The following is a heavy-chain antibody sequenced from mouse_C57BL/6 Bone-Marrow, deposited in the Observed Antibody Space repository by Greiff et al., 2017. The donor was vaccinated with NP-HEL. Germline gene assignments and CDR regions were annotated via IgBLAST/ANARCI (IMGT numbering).Heavy chain of an antibody. Sequence: QVQLKQSGAELVRPGTSVKVSCKASGYAFTNYLIEWVKQRPGQGLEWIGVINPGSGGTNYNEKFKGKATLTADKSSSTAYMQLSSLTSEDSAVYFCARGGMVPWFAYWGQGTLVTVSA. CDR2: INPGSGGT. V-gene: IGHV1-54*01. CDR3: ARGGMVPWFAY. CDR1: GYAFTNYL. J-gene: IGHJ3*01. D-gene: IGHD2-10*02.